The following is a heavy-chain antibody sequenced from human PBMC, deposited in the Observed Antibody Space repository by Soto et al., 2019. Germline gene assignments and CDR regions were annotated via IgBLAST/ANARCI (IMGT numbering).Heavy chain of an antibody. CDR2: IDPSDSYI. Sequence: EVQLVQSAAEVKKPGESLRISCQGSGYSFTSSWISWVRQMPGEGLEWMGRIDPSDSYINYSPSFQGRVTISADKSISTAYLQWSSLKASDTAMYYCARRGSSSSFFYDSWGQGTLVTVSS. V-gene: IGHV5-10-1*03. J-gene: IGHJ4*02. D-gene: IGHD6-6*01. CDR1: GYSFTSSW. CDR3: ARRGSSSSFFYDS.